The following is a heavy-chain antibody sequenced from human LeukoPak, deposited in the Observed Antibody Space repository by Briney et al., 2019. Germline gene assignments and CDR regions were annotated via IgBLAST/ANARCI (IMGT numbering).Heavy chain of an antibody. CDR2: IKSKTDGGTT. Sequence: PGGSLRLSCAASGFTFSNAWMNWVRQAPGKGLEWVGRIKSKTDGGTTDYAAPVKGRFSISRDDSKNKLYLQMNSLKIDDTAVYYCSTVGSTMISDAFDIWGQGTMVTVSS. D-gene: IGHD3-22*01. CDR3: STVGSTMISDAFDI. CDR1: GFTFSNAW. J-gene: IGHJ3*02. V-gene: IGHV3-15*01.